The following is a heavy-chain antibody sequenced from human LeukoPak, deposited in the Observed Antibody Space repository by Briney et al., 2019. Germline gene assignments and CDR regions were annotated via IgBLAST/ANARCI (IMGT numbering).Heavy chain of an antibody. CDR3: ARNAYCSSTSCYVRYYYYGMDV. Sequence: GASVKVSCKASGYTFTSYGISWVRQAPGQGLEWMGWISAYNGYTNYAQKLQGRVTMTTDTSTSTAYMELRSLRSDDTAVYYCARNAYCSSTSCYVRYYYYGMDVWGQGTTVTVSS. D-gene: IGHD2-2*01. CDR2: ISAYNGYT. CDR1: GYTFTSYG. J-gene: IGHJ6*02. V-gene: IGHV1-18*01.